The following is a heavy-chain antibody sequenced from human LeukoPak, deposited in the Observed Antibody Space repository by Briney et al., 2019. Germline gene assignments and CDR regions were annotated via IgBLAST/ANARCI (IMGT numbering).Heavy chain of an antibody. CDR3: ARPTAVTLVDAFNI. CDR2: IKQDGTEK. D-gene: IGHD4-17*01. CDR1: GFNFSSYW. V-gene: IGHV3-7*04. Sequence: PGGSLRLSCAAAGFNFSSYWMTWVRQAPGQGLEWVANIKQDGTEKYYVDSVKGRFTISRDNAKNSLYLQMNSLRDVDTAVYFCARPTAVTLVDAFNIWGLGTMVTVSS. J-gene: IGHJ3*02.